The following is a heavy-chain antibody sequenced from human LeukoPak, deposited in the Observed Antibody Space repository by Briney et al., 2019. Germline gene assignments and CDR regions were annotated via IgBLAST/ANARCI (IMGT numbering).Heavy chain of an antibody. D-gene: IGHD5-12*01. CDR1: GFTFSDYS. V-gene: IGHV3-21*06. Sequence: PGGSLRLSCAASGFTFSDYSMKWVRQAPGKGLEWVSSISGSSSYIYYADSVKGRFTISRDNAKNSLYLQMDSLRAEDTAVYYCGSGYTTGSFEHWGQGTLVTVSS. CDR3: GSGYTTGSFEH. J-gene: IGHJ4*02. CDR2: ISGSSSYI.